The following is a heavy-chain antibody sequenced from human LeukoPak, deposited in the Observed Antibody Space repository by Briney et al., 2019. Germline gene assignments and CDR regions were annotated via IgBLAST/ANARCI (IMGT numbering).Heavy chain of an antibody. CDR3: ASRYCTASSCPLGY. V-gene: IGHV3-23*01. J-gene: IGHJ4*02. Sequence: GGSLRLSCAAAGFSFSNYAMSWVRQAPGKGLEWVSVISYSGAHTYYADSVKGRFTISRDNSMNTLLLQMNSLRAEDTAVYYCASRYCTASSCPLGYWGQGTLVTVSS. CDR1: GFSFSNYA. CDR2: ISYSGAHT. D-gene: IGHD2-15*01.